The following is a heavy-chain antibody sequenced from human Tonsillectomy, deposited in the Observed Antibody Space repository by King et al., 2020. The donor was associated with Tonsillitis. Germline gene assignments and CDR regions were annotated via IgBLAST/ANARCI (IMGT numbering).Heavy chain of an antibody. Sequence: VQLQESGPGLVKPSETLSLTCTVSGGSISSYYWSWIRQPPGKGLEWIGYIYYSGSTNYNPSLKSRVTISVDTSKNQFSLKLSSVTAADTAVYYCARARGRGYSYGLSRPQEYYFDYWGQGTLVTVSS. CDR1: GGSISSYY. CDR2: IYYSGST. D-gene: IGHD5-18*01. J-gene: IGHJ4*02. V-gene: IGHV4-59*01. CDR3: ARARGRGYSYGLSRPQEYYFDY.